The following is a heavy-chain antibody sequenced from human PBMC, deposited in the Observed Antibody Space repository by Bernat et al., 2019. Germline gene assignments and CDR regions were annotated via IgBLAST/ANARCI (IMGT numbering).Heavy chain of an antibody. CDR2: ISAYNGDT. D-gene: IGHD1-1*01. V-gene: IGHV1-18*01. CDR3: ASDVDTPANNFHHMDV. Sequence: QVQLVQSGAEVKKPGASVRVSCKTSGYTFTHHGFSWVRQAPGQGLEWMGWISAYNGDTKYAQRLQGRVTMTTDTSTSTAFMELRSLRSDDTAVYYCASDVDTPANNFHHMDVWGKGATVTVSS. J-gene: IGHJ6*03. CDR1: GYTFTHHG.